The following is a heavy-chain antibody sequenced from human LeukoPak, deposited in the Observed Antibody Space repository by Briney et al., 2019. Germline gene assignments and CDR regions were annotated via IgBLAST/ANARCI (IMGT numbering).Heavy chain of an antibody. CDR2: ISSSSSYI. V-gene: IGHV3-21*01. CDR3: ARGPRLIRRDFDY. D-gene: IGHD3-16*01. Sequence: GGSLRLSCAASGFTFSSYSMNWVRQAPGKGLEWVSSISSSSSYIYYADSVKGRFTISRDNAKNSLYLQMNSLRAEDTAVYYCARGPRLIRRDFDYWGQGTLVTVSS. J-gene: IGHJ4*02. CDR1: GFTFSSYS.